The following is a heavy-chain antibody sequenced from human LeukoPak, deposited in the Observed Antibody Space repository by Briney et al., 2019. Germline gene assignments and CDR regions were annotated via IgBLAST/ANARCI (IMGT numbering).Heavy chain of an antibody. CDR3: ARQFRGSGYVDDR. V-gene: IGHV4-39*01. Sequence: SETLSLTCSVSGGSISSISYYWGWIRRPPGKGLGWIASIYYSGTTHYNPSLSSRVTMSVDTFKNQFSLKLSAVTAADTAVYYCARQFRGSGYVDDRWGQGTLVTVSS. D-gene: IGHD3-22*01. J-gene: IGHJ5*02. CDR1: GGSISSISYY. CDR2: IYYSGTT.